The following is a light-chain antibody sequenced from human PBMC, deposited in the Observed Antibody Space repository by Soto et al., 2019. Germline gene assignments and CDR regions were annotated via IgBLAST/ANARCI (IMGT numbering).Light chain of an antibody. CDR2: EVS. CDR1: SSDVGTYKY. J-gene: IGLJ3*02. Sequence: QSALTQPASVSGSPGQSITISCTGTSSDVGTYKYVSWYQQYPGKAPKLMIYEVSNRPSGVSNRFSGSKSGNTASLPISGLQAEDEADYYCYSHARKVFGGGTKVTVL. CDR3: YSHARKV. V-gene: IGLV2-14*01.